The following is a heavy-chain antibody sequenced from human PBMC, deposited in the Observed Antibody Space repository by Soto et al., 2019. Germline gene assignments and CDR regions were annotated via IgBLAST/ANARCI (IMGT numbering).Heavy chain of an antibody. CDR2: VHYTGTT. CDR1: GGSILSGSYY. V-gene: IGHV4-39*01. D-gene: IGHD3-10*01. J-gene: IGHJ5*02. CDR3: ARLRWVGESYMFDP. Sequence: QLQLQESGPGLVMPSETLSLICSVTGGSILSGSYYWGWIRQPPGKGLEWIASVHYTGTTNYNPPLKSRVTISSDTSKNQFSLKLSSVTAADTAVYSCARLRWVGESYMFDPWCQGTLVTVSS.